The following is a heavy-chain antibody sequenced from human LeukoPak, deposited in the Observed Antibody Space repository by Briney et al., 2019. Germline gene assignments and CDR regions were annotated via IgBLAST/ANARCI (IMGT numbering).Heavy chain of an antibody. CDR1: GGTFSSYA. CDR3: ARARAARPDSFDP. D-gene: IGHD6-6*01. V-gene: IGHV1-69*13. J-gene: IGHJ5*02. CDR2: IIPIFGTA. Sequence: ASVKVSCKASGGTFSSYAISWVRQAPGQGLEWMGGIIPIFGTANYAQKFQGRVTITADESTSTAYMELSSLRSEDTAVYYCARARAARPDSFDPWGQGTLVTVSS.